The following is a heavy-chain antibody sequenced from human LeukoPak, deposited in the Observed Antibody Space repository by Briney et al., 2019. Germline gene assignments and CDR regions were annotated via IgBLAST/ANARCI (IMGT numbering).Heavy chain of an antibody. J-gene: IGHJ4*02. V-gene: IGHV3-30*18. CDR1: GFTFSSYG. D-gene: IGHD3-10*01. CDR2: ISYDGSNK. CDR3: AKDPGITMVRGVTLGY. Sequence: GGSLRLSCAASGFTFSSYGMHWVRQAPGKGLEWVAVISYDGSNKYYADSVKGRFTISRDNSKNTLYLQMNSLRAEDTAVYYCAKDPGITMVRGVTLGYWGQGTLVTVSS.